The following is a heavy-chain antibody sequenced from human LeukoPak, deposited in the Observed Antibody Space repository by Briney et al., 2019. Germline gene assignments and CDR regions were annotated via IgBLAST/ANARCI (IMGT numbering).Heavy chain of an antibody. D-gene: IGHD3-22*01. CDR2: INHSGST. CDR3: ARYYYDSSGSPPRFFDY. CDR1: GGSFSGYY. V-gene: IGHV4-34*01. J-gene: IGHJ4*02. Sequence: SETLSLTCAVYGGSFSGYYWSWIRQPPGKGLEWIGEINHSGSTNYNPSLKSRVTISVDTSKNQFSLKLSSVTAADTAVYYCARYYYDSSGSPPRFFDYWGQGTLVTVSS.